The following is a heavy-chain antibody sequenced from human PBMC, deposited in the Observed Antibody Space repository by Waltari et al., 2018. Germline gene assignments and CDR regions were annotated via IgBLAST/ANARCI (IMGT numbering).Heavy chain of an antibody. CDR1: GGSLSGYY. Sequence: QVQLQQWGAGLLKPSETLSLTCAVYGGSLSGYYWGWIRQPPGKGLEWMGEINHSGSTNYNPSLKSRVTISVDTSKNQFSLKLSSVTAADTAVYYCARVLDYGGNAFDYWGQGTLVTVSS. J-gene: IGHJ4*02. V-gene: IGHV4-34*01. CDR3: ARVLDYGGNAFDY. D-gene: IGHD2-15*01. CDR2: INHSGST.